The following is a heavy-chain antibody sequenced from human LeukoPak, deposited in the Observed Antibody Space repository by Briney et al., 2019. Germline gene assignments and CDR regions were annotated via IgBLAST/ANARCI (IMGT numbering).Heavy chain of an antibody. D-gene: IGHD5-24*01. CDR3: ARDVVRDGYNYVGWFDR. CDR1: GYTFTGYY. CDR2: INPNSGGT. V-gene: IGHV1-2*02. J-gene: IGHJ5*02. Sequence: GAAVKDSCKASGYTFTGYYMHWVRQAPGQGLDWMGWINPNSGGTNYAQKFQGRVTLTMDTSISAAYMELSRLRSDDTAVYYCARDVVRDGYNYVGWFDRWGQGTLVTVYS.